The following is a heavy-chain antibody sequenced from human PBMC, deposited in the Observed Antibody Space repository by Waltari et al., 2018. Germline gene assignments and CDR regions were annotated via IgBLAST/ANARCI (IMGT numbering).Heavy chain of an antibody. D-gene: IGHD4-17*01. CDR1: GGSISSSSYY. V-gene: IGHV4-39*07. CDR2: IYYSGST. J-gene: IGHJ3*02. Sequence: QLQLQESGPGLVKPSETLSLTCTVSGGSISSSSYYWGWIRQPPGKGLEWIGSIYYSGSTYYNPSLKSRVTISVDTSKNQFSLKLSSVTAADTAVYNCAREETTSAFDIWGQGTMVTVSS. CDR3: AREETTSAFDI.